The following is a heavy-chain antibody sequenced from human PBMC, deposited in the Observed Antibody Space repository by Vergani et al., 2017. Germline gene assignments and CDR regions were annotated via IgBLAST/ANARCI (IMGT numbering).Heavy chain of an antibody. V-gene: IGHV7-4-1*02. J-gene: IGHJ6*02. CDR2: INTNTGNP. CDR1: GYTFTSYA. CDR3: ARDMVRGVGGRINYYYYYGMDV. Sequence: QVQLVQSGAEVKKPGASVRVSCKASGYTFTSYAMNWVRQAPGQGLEWMGWINTNTGNPTYAQGFTGRFVFSLDTSVSTAYLQISSLKAEDTAVYYCARDMVRGVGGRINYYYYYGMDVWGQGTTVTVSS. D-gene: IGHD3-10*01.